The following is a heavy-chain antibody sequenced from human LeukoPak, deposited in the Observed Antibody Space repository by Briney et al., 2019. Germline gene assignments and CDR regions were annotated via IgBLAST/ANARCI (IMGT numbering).Heavy chain of an antibody. CDR3: ARDDLPGTTGAFDI. CDR1: GFDFSSYG. Sequence: GGSLRLSCAASGFDFSSYGIHWVRQAPGKGLVWVSHINSDGGSTTYADSVKGRFTISRDNAKNTLYLQMNGLGAEDTAVYYCARDDLPGTTGAFDIWGQGTMVTVSS. D-gene: IGHD1-7*01. J-gene: IGHJ3*02. CDR2: INSDGGST. V-gene: IGHV3-74*01.